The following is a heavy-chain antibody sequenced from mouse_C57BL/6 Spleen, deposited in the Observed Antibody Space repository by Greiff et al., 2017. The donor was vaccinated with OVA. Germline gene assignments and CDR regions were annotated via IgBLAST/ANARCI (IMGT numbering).Heavy chain of an antibody. CDR3: ARDGITGYAMDY. CDR1: GYTFTSYW. J-gene: IGHJ4*01. Sequence: QVHVKQPGAELVKPGASVKMSCKASGYTFTSYWITWVKQRPGQGLEWIGDIYPGSGSTNYNEKFKSKATLTVDTSSSTAYMQLSSLTSEDSAVYYCARDGITGYAMDYWGQGTSVTVSS. D-gene: IGHD2-4*01. V-gene: IGHV1-55*01. CDR2: IYPGSGST.